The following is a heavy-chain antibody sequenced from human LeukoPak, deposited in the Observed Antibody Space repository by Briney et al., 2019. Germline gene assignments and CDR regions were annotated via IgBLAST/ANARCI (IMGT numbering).Heavy chain of an antibody. Sequence: GGSLRLSCPASGFTFSNYWMSWVRQAPGKGLEWVANIKQDGTEKDYVDSMKGRFTISRDNAKNSLYLQMNSLRAEDTAVYYCARIGYSSSCFDYWGQGTLVTVSS. CDR1: GFTFSNYW. D-gene: IGHD6-6*01. CDR3: ARIGYSSSCFDY. J-gene: IGHJ4*02. V-gene: IGHV3-7*01. CDR2: IKQDGTEK.